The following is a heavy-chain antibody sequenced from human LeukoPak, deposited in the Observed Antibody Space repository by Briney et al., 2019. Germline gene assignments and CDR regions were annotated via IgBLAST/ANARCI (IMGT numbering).Heavy chain of an antibody. CDR2: IKQDGSEK. CDR3: AREEPGDLGQAFHY. V-gene: IGHV3-7*01. CDR1: GFTFSSYW. Sequence: GGSLRLSCAASGFTFSSYWMSWVRQAPGKGLEWVANIKQDGSEKYYVDSVKGRFTISRDNAKNSLYLQMNSLRVDDTAVYYCAREEPGDLGQAFHYWGQGTLVTVSS. D-gene: IGHD7-27*01. J-gene: IGHJ4*02.